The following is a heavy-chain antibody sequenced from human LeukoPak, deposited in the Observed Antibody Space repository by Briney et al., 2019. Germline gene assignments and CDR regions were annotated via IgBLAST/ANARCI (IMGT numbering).Heavy chain of an antibody. D-gene: IGHD3-10*01. V-gene: IGHV1-3*03. J-gene: IGHJ4*02. CDR1: ASTFSTYA. CDR2: IITGNGNT. Sequence: GASVKVSCKASASTFSTYAIHWVRQAPGQGLEWMGWIITGNGNTKYSQGFQDRVTITRDTSASTVYMEVGGLRCEDMAVYYCAREKYHRIGRFDRAYLDDWGQGTLVTVSS. CDR3: AREKYHRIGRFDRAYLDD.